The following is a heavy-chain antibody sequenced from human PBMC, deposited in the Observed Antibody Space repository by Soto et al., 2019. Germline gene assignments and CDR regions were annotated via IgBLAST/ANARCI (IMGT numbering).Heavy chain of an antibody. Sequence: SVKVSCKASGGTFSSYAISWVRQAPGQGLEWMGGIIPIFGTANYAQKFQGRVTITADEYTSTAYMELSSQRSEDTAVYYCARAARTAGDCSGGSCYDYGMDVWGQGSTVTVSS. J-gene: IGHJ6*02. V-gene: IGHV1-69*13. CDR2: IIPIFGTA. D-gene: IGHD2-15*01. CDR1: GGTFSSYA. CDR3: ARAARTAGDCSGGSCYDYGMDV.